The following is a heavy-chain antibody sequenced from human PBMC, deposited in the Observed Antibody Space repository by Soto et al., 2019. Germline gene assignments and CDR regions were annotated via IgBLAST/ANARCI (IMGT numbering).Heavy chain of an antibody. CDR1: GGTFSSYA. Sequence: SVKVSCKASGGTFSSYAISWVRQAPGQGLEWMGGIIPIFGTANYAQKFQGRVTITADESTSTAYMELSSLRSEDTAVYYCARVDLGGNWFDPRGQGTLVTVSS. V-gene: IGHV1-69*13. J-gene: IGHJ5*02. CDR2: IIPIFGTA. D-gene: IGHD7-27*01. CDR3: ARVDLGGNWFDP.